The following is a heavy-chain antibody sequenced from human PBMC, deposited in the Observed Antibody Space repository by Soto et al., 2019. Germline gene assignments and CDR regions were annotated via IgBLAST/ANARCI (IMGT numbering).Heavy chain of an antibody. D-gene: IGHD2-15*01. CDR2: ISAYNGGT. CDR3: ALGYCSGGSCPDAFDI. V-gene: IGHV1-18*01. CDR1: GYTFTSYG. Sequence: ASVKVSCKASGYTFTSYGISWVRQAPGQGLEWMGWISAYNGGTNYAQKFQGWVTMTRDTSISTAYMELSRLRSDDTAVYYCALGYCSGGSCPDAFDIWGQGTMVTVSS. J-gene: IGHJ3*02.